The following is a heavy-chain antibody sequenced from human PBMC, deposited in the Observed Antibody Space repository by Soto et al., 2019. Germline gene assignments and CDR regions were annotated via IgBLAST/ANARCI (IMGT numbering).Heavy chain of an antibody. CDR3: ARGHGMDV. CDR1: GFTFRTFG. CDR2: ISGSGSNI. J-gene: IGHJ6*02. V-gene: IGHV3-21*01. Sequence: NPGGSLRLSCAASGFTFRTFGMNWVRQAPGKGLEWVSFISGSGSNIYYADSVKGRFTISRDNARNSLFLQMNSLRAEDTAVFYCARGHGMDVWGQGTTVTVSS.